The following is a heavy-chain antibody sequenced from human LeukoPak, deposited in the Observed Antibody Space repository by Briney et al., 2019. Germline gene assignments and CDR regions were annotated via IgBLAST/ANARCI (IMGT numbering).Heavy chain of an antibody. D-gene: IGHD4-17*01. CDR1: GGSISSSSYY. CDR2: IYYSGST. Sequence: SETLSLTCTVSGGSISSSSYYWGWIRQPPGKGLEWIGSIYYSGSTYYNPSLKSRVTISVDTSKNQFSLKLSSVTAADTAVYYCAKGQRFYGEYYFDQWGQGTLVTVSS. V-gene: IGHV4-39*07. J-gene: IGHJ4*02. CDR3: AKGQRFYGEYYFDQ.